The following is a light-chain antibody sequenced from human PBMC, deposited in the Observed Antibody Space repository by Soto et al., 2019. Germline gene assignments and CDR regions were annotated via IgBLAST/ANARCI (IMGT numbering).Light chain of an antibody. CDR2: DAS. V-gene: IGKV3-20*01. CDR1: QSVGSSY. Sequence: EIVLTQSPGTLSLSPGERATLSCRASQSVGSSYLAWYQQKPGQAPRLLIYDASSRATGIPDRFSGSGSGTEFTLTIGRLEPEDFAVYYCQQYQTFGQGTKVDIK. CDR3: QQYQT. J-gene: IGKJ1*01.